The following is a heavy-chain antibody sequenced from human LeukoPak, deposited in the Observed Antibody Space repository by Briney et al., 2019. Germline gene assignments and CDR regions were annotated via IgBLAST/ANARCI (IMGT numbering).Heavy chain of an antibody. CDR1: GYTFTSYA. Sequence: GSSVKVSCKASGYTFTSYAMHWVRQAPGQRLEWMGWINAGNGNTKYSQKFQGRVTITRDTSASTAYMELRSLRSEDTAVYYCARDYGDYGNYFDYWGQGTLVTVSS. CDR2: INAGNGNT. CDR3: ARDYGDYGNYFDY. V-gene: IGHV1-3*01. D-gene: IGHD4-17*01. J-gene: IGHJ4*02.